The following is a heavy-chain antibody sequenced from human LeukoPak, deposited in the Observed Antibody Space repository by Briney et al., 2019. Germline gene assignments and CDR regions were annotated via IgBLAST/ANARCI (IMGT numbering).Heavy chain of an antibody. CDR3: ARELRYFHYGMDV. CDR2: ISYDGSNK. J-gene: IGHJ6*02. Sequence: GGSLRLSCAASGLTFSSHWMHWVRQAPGKGLEWVAVISYDGSNKYYADSVKGRFTISRDNSKNTLYLQMNSLRAEDTAVYYCARELRYFHYGMDVWGQGTTVTVSS. V-gene: IGHV3-30-3*01. CDR1: GLTFSSHW. D-gene: IGHD3-9*01.